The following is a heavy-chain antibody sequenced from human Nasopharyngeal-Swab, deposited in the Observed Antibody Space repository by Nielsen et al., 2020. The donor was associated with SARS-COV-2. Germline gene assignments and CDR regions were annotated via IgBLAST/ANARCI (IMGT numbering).Heavy chain of an antibody. V-gene: IGHV4-39*07. J-gene: IGHJ6*02. D-gene: IGHD2-15*01. CDR2: IYYSGST. CDR3: ARRVYCSGGSCYNDYYYYYGMDV. Sequence: RQAPGQGLEWIGSIYYSGSTYYNPSLKSRVTISVDTSKNQFSLKLSSVTAADTAVYYCARRVYCSGGSCYNDYYYYYGMDVWGQGTTVTVSS.